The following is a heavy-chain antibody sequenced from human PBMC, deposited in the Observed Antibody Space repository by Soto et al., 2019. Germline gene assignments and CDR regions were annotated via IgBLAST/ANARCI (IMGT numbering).Heavy chain of an antibody. CDR2: INPNSGGT. J-gene: IGHJ5*02. CDR3: ASGGPIVVVTAIVYNWFDP. D-gene: IGHD2-21*02. CDR1: GYTFTGYY. V-gene: IGHV1-2*02. Sequence: ASVKVSCKASGYTFTGYYMHWVRQAPGQGLEWMGWINPNSGGTNYAQKFQGRVTMARDTSISTAYMELSRLRSDDTAVYYCASGGPIVVVTAIVYNWFDPWGQGTLVTVSS.